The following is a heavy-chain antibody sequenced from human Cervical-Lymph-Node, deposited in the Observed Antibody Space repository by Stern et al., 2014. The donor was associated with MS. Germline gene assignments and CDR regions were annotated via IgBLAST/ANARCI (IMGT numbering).Heavy chain of an antibody. J-gene: IGHJ6*02. V-gene: IGHV3-30*18. CDR3: AKAGGYDYPHYYYGMDV. CDR2: ISYDGSNK. D-gene: IGHD5-12*01. Sequence: MQLVESGGGVVQPGRSLRLSCAASGFTFSSYGMHWVRQAPGKGLEWVAVISYDGSNKYYADSVKGRFTISRDNSKNTLYLQMNSLRAEDTAVYYCAKAGGYDYPHYYYGMDVWGQGTTVTVSS. CDR1: GFTFSSYG.